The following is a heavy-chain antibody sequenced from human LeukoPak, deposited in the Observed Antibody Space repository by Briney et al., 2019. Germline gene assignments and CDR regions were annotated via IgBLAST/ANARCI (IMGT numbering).Heavy chain of an antibody. CDR2: IIPIFGTA. J-gene: IGHJ4*02. V-gene: IGHV1-69*05. CDR3: ARAPYYYDSSGYYKLGFFDY. CDR1: GGTFSSYA. Sequence: SVKVSCKASGGTFSSYAISWVRQAPGQGLEWMGRIIPIFGTANYAQKFQGRVRITTDESTSTAYMELSSLRSEDTAVYYCARAPYYYDSSGYYKLGFFDYWGQGTLVTVSS. D-gene: IGHD3-22*01.